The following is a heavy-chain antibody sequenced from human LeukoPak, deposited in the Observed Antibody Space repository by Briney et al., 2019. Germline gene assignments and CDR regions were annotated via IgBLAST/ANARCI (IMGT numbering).Heavy chain of an antibody. CDR1: GYTFTSYY. V-gene: IGHV1-18*04. CDR3: ARDRSSSWYYFDS. CDR2: ISAYNGNT. D-gene: IGHD6-13*01. J-gene: IGHJ4*02. Sequence: ASVNVSCKASGYTFTSYYMHWVRQAPGQGLEWMGWISAYNGNTNYAQKLQGRVTMTTDTSTSTAYMELRSLRSDDTAVYYCARDRSSSWYYFDSWGQGTLVTVSS.